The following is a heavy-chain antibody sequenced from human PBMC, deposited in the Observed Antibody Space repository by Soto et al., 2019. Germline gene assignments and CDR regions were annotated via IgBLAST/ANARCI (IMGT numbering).Heavy chain of an antibody. J-gene: IGHJ4*02. D-gene: IGHD2-2*01. Sequence: PAGSLRLPCAPSAFTFSSYGPHWVRQAPGKGLEWVAVIWYDGSNKYYADSVKGRFTISRDNSKNTLYLQMNSLRAEDTAVYYCARGRDCISTSCYGIDYWGQGT. CDR3: ARGRDCISTSCYGIDY. CDR2: IWYDGSNK. V-gene: IGHV3-33*01. CDR1: AFTFSSYG.